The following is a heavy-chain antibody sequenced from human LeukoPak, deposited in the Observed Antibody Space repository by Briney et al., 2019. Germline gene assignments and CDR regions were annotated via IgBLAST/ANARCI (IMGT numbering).Heavy chain of an antibody. CDR2: ISGSGGST. J-gene: IGHJ3*02. Sequence: GGSLRLSCTASGFTFGDYAMSWVRQAPGKGLEWVSSISGSGGSTQYADSVQGRFAISRDNSKNTLYLQMNSLRVEDTAVYFCARDPNGDYIGTFDMWGRGTMVSVSS. V-gene: IGHV3-23*01. D-gene: IGHD4-17*01. CDR1: GFTFGDYA. CDR3: ARDPNGDYIGTFDM.